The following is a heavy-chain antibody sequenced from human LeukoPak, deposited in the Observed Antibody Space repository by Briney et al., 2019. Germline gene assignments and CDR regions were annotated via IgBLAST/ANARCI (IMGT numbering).Heavy chain of an antibody. Sequence: SQTLSLPCTVCGVSISSGGYYWRWVPQPPAKGLEWIGYIYHSGSTYYNPSLKSRVTISVDRSKNQFSLKLSSVTAADTAVYYCTRGAGWLIDYWGQGILVTVSS. J-gene: IGHJ4*02. CDR1: GVSISSGGYY. V-gene: IGHV4-30-2*01. D-gene: IGHD3-16*01. CDR3: TRGAGWLIDY. CDR2: IYHSGST.